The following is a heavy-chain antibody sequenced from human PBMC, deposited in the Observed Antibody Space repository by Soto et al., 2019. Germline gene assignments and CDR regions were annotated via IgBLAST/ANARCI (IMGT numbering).Heavy chain of an antibody. CDR3: AKDISTGTTTFSWFDP. Sequence: EVQLVESGGGLVQPGRSLRLSCAASGFTFDDYAMHWVRQLPGKGLEWVSGISWNSGSIGYPDSVKGRFTISRDNAMNSLYLQMNNLRAEDTAFYYCAKDISTGTTTFSWFDPWGQGTLVTVSS. V-gene: IGHV3-9*01. D-gene: IGHD1-1*01. CDR1: GFTFDDYA. CDR2: ISWNSGSI. J-gene: IGHJ5*02.